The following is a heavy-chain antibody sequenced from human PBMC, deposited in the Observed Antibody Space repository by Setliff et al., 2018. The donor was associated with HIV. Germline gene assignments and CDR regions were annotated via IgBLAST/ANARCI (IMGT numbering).Heavy chain of an antibody. J-gene: IGHJ4*02. Sequence: SVKVSCKASGGTFGIYGISWVRQAPGQGLEWMGGTIPMFGTANYAQKFQGRVTITTDESTNTGYMELSSLRSEDTAVYYCARESACSSTSCPKVLDYWGQGTRVTVS. CDR1: GGTFGIYG. V-gene: IGHV1-69*05. CDR2: TIPMFGTA. D-gene: IGHD2-2*01. CDR3: ARESACSSTSCPKVLDY.